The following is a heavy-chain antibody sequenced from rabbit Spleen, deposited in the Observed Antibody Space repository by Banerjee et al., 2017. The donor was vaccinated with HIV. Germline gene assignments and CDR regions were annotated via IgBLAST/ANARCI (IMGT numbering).Heavy chain of an antibody. CDR3: ARDTASSFSSYGMDL. CDR2: IDTNDGDT. Sequence: QEQLVESGGGLVQPGGTLTLTCKASGFDLSGSWMCWVRQAPGKGLEWIACIDTNDGDTDYANWPKGRFTISKTSSTTVTLQMTSLTAADTATYFCARDTASSFSSYGMDLWGQGTLVTVS. V-gene: IGHV1S45*01. CDR1: GFDLSGSW. D-gene: IGHD8-1*01. J-gene: IGHJ6*01.